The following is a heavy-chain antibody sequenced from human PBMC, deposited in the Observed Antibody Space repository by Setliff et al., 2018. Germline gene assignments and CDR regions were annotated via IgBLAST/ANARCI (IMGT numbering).Heavy chain of an antibody. CDR3: ARDYYDSSGYYDYFDY. V-gene: IGHV3-7*01. Sequence: AGGSLRLSCAASGFTFSSYWMSWVRQAPGKGLEWVANIKQDGSEKYYVDSVKCRFTISRDNAKNSLYLQMNSLRAEDTAVYYCARDYYDSSGYYDYFDYWGQGTLVTVSS. J-gene: IGHJ4*02. CDR2: IKQDGSEK. CDR1: GFTFSSYW. D-gene: IGHD3-22*01.